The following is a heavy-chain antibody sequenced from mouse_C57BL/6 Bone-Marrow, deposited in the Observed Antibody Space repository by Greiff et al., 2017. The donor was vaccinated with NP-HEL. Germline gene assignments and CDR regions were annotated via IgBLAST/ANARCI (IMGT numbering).Heavy chain of an antibody. D-gene: IGHD1-1*01. CDR2: IYPGDGDT. J-gene: IGHJ2*01. CDR1: GYAFSSSW. CDR3: AMDTTVVDDY. Sequence: QVQLQQSGPELVKPGASVKISCKASGYAFSSSWMNWVKQRPGKGLEWIGRIYPGDGDTNYNGKFKGKATLTADKSSSTAYMQLSSLASEDSAVYICAMDTTVVDDYWGQGTTLTVSS. V-gene: IGHV1-82*01.